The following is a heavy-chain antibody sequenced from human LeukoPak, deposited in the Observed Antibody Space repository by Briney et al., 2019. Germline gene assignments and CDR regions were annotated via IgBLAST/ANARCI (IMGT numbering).Heavy chain of an antibody. V-gene: IGHV4-39*01. CDR1: GGSISSSSYY. CDR3: ARLWDGYNFVAFDI. J-gene: IGHJ3*02. CDR2: IYYSGTT. D-gene: IGHD5-24*01. Sequence: PSETLSLTCTVSGGSISSSSYYWGWIRQPPGKGLEWIGTIYYSGTTYYHPSLKSRVTISVDTSKNQFSLKLSSVTAADTAVYYCARLWDGYNFVAFDIWGQGTMVTVSS.